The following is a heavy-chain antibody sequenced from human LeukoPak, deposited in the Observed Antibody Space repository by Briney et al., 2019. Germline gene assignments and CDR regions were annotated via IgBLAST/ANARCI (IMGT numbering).Heavy chain of an antibody. CDR2: IYYSGST. Sequence: SETLSLTCTVSGGSISSGGYYWSWIRQHPGKGLEWIGYIYYSGSTYYNPSLKSRVTISVDTSKKQFSLKLSSVTAADTAVYYCARVGYCSSTSCYSFGWFDPWGQGTLVTVSS. CDR1: GGSISSGGYY. J-gene: IGHJ5*02. D-gene: IGHD2-2*02. CDR3: ARVGYCSSTSCYSFGWFDP. V-gene: IGHV4-31*03.